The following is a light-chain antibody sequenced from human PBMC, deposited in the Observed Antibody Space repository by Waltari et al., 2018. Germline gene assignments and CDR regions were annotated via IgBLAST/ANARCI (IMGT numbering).Light chain of an antibody. CDR1: SSDAGGFHY. CDR3: SSYTSSSTPV. J-gene: IGLJ3*02. V-gene: IGLV2-14*01. CDR2: EVT. Sequence: QSALTQPASVSGSPGQSITISCTGTSSDAGGFHYVSWYQQHPGKAPKLMIYEVTNRPSGVSNRFSGSKSGNTASLTISGLQAEDEADYYCSSYTSSSTPVFGGGTKVTVL.